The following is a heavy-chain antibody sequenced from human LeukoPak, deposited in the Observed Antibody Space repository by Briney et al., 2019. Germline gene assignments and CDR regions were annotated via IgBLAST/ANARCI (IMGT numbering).Heavy chain of an antibody. CDR2: IKQDGSEK. D-gene: IGHD3-10*01. J-gene: IGHJ4*02. Sequence: GGSLRLSCAASGFPFSTYWMSWVRQAPGKGLEWVANIKQDGSEKYYVDSVKGRFTISRDNAKNSLYLQMNSLRAEGTAVYYCARDRATMVRGVSYYFDYWGQGTLVTVSS. CDR1: GFPFSTYW. CDR3: ARDRATMVRGVSYYFDY. V-gene: IGHV3-7*05.